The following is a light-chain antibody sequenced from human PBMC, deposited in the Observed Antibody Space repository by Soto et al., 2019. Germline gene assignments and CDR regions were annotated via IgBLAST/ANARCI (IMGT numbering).Light chain of an antibody. CDR2: GAT. Sequence: EIVLTQSPVNMSLSPGDRATLSCRASQSVSSDSLAWYQQKPGQAPGLLIYGATYRAVTVPGRFSGSGSGTDFTLTISELEPEDFAVYFCQQYGSAPWTFGQGTKLEVK. CDR3: QQYGSAPWT. J-gene: IGKJ1*01. V-gene: IGKV3-20*01. CDR1: QSVSSDS.